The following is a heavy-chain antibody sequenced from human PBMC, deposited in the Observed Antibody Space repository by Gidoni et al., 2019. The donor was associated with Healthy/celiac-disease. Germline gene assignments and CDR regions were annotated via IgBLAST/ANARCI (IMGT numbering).Heavy chain of an antibody. J-gene: IGHJ4*02. Sequence: QVQLQESGPGLVKPSETLSLTCTVSGGSISSYYWSWIRQPPGKGLEWIGYIYYSGSTNYNPSLKSRVTISVDTSKNQFSLKLSSVTAADTAVYYCARERMDYYDSSGYYLSLFDYWGQGTLVTVSS. CDR1: GGSISSYY. CDR2: IYYSGST. D-gene: IGHD3-22*01. V-gene: IGHV4-59*01. CDR3: ARERMDYYDSSGYYLSLFDY.